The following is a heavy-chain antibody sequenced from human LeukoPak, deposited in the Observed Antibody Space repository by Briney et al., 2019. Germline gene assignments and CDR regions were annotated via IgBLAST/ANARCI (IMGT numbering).Heavy chain of an antibody. Sequence: TGGSLRLSCAASGFTISNSWMNWVRQAPGKGLEWVATIKQDGTDKIYVDSVKGRFTISRDSAKNSLYLQMNNLRAEDTAVYYCARDEKWGQGALVTVFS. CDR3: ARDEK. CDR2: IKQDGTDK. CDR1: GFTISNSW. V-gene: IGHV3-7*04. J-gene: IGHJ4*02.